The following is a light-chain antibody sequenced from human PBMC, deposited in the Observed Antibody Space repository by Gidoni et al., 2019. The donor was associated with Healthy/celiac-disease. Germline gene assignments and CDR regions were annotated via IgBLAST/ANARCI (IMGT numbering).Light chain of an antibody. J-gene: IGKJ4*01. Sequence: DIMMTQSPDSLAVSLGERATINCKSSQSVLYSSNNKNYLAWYQQKPGQPPKLLIYWASTRESGVPDRFSGSGSGTDFTLTISSLQAEDVAVYYCQQYYSTPLXFXGGTKVEIK. CDR3: QQYYSTPLX. CDR2: WAS. V-gene: IGKV4-1*01. CDR1: QSVLYSSNNKNY.